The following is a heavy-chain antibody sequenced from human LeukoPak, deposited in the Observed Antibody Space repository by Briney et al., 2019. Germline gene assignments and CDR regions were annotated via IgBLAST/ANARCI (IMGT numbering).Heavy chain of an antibody. J-gene: IGHJ6*03. CDR1: GFTFSGYS. CDR3: ARSGSCWYSSRCPEDYYMDV. D-gene: IGHD6-13*01. CDR2: ISSTSSYI. Sequence: PGGSLRLSCAASGFTFSGYSMNWVRQAPGKGLEWVSSISSTSSYIYYADSVQGRFTISRDNAQNSLYLQMNSLRAEDTAVYYCARSGSCWYSSRCPEDYYMDVWGKGTTVTVSS. V-gene: IGHV3-21*01.